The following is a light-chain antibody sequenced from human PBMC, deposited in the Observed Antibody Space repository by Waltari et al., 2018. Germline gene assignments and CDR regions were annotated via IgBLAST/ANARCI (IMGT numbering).Light chain of an antibody. CDR1: SSDVGNYKR. Sequence: QSALTPPASVSGSPGQSITISCTGTSSDVGNYKRVSWYQQHPGKAPKLMIYAVSKRPSGVSDRFSGSKTGDMASLTISGLQPEDEAEYFCSSYAGSSKGVFGGWTKVTVL. CDR2: AVS. CDR3: SSYAGSSKGV. J-gene: IGLJ2*01. V-gene: IGLV2-23*02.